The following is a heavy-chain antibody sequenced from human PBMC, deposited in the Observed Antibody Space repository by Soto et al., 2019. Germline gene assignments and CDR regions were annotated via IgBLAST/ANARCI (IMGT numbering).Heavy chain of an antibody. CDR3: ARDLIVGATPPYYFDF. CDR1: GYTFTSYG. V-gene: IGHV1-18*01. Sequence: QVQLVQSGAEVKKPGASVKVSCKAAGYTFTSYGISWVRQAPGQGLEWMGWISAYNGNTNYAQKLQGRVTMTTDTSTSTAYVELRGLRFEDTAVYYFARDLIVGATPPYYFDFWGQGTLVTVSS. CDR2: ISAYNGNT. D-gene: IGHD1-26*01. J-gene: IGHJ4*02.